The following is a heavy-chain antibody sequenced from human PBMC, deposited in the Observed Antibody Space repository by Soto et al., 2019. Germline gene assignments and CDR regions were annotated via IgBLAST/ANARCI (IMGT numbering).Heavy chain of an antibody. CDR1: GGSLSRNKW. V-gene: IGHV4-4*02. Sequence: PSETLSLTCAVYGGSLSRNKWGSWVCQPPGKGLEWIGQIYHSGRTNYNPSLKIRGTISLDKSKHQSSLKLTSVTATDSTADHSARAEHLVVVPTSLGAMDVCEQ. CDR3: ARAEHLVVVPTSLGAMDV. CDR2: IYHSGRT. D-gene: IGHD2-2*01. J-gene: IGHJ6*01.